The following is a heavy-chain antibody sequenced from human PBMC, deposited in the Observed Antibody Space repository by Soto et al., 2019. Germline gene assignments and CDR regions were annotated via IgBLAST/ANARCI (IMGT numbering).Heavy chain of an antibody. D-gene: IGHD6-6*01. J-gene: IGHJ6*02. CDR1: VYIFTSYW. CDR2: IDPSDSYT. Sequence: GESLKISCKGSVYIFTSYWISWVRQMPGKGLEWMGRIDPSDSYTNYSPSFQGHVTISADKSISTAYLQWSSLKASDTAMYYCARHRIAAPPLDGMDVWGQGTTVTVSS. V-gene: IGHV5-10-1*01. CDR3: ARHRIAAPPLDGMDV.